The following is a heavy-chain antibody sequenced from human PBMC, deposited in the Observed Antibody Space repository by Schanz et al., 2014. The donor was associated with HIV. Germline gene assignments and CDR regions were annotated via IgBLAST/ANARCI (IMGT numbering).Heavy chain of an antibody. D-gene: IGHD3-10*01. CDR1: GYTFSDFY. CDR3: AREYGDYGSGRSFGMDV. J-gene: IGHJ6*02. V-gene: IGHV1-46*01. CDR2: INPSGVST. Sequence: QVQLVQSGAEVKKPGASVKVSCKTSGYTFSDFYIDWVRQAPGQGLEWMGIINPSGVSTTYAQKFQGRVTMTRVTMTRDTSTSTVYMELSSLRSEDTAVYYCAREYGDYGSGRSFGMDVWGQGTTVTVSS.